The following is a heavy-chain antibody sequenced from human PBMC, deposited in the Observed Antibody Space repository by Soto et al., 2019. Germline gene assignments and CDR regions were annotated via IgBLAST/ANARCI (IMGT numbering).Heavy chain of an antibody. D-gene: IGHD3-3*01. CDR3: ARPKRSGYHRGDSYYHTMDV. CDR2: ILPMLGAV. V-gene: IGHV1-69*06. Sequence: QVQLVQSGTEVKKSGSSVKVSCRASGGTSSNFGITWVRQVPGQGLEWLGGILPMLGAVKYAQKFQDRLIITASRSTQSAAMELGRLSSEDTAVYYCARPKRSGYHRGDSYYHTMDVWGHGTTVTVS. J-gene: IGHJ6*02. CDR1: GGTSSNFG.